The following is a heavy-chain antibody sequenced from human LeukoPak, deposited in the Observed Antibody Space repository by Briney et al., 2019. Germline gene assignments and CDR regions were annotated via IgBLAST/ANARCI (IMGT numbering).Heavy chain of an antibody. CDR1: GGSFSGYY. V-gene: IGHV4-34*01. J-gene: IGHJ3*02. CDR3: ARDFRGNTDAFDI. CDR2: INHSGST. Sequence: PSETLSLTCAVYGGSFSGYYWSWIRQPPGKGLEWIGEINHSGSTNYNPSLKSRVTISVDTSKNQFSLKLSSVTAADTAVYYCARDFRGNTDAFDIWGQGTMVTVSS. D-gene: IGHD1/OR15-1a*01.